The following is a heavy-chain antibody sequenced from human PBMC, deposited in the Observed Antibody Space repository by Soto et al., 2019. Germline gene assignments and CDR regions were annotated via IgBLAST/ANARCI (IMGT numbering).Heavy chain of an antibody. D-gene: IGHD6-13*01. CDR1: GGTFSSYA. CDR3: ARAGVGSSSWTRYGMDV. J-gene: IGHJ6*02. Sequence: QVQLVQSGAEVKKPGSSVKVSCKASGGTFSSYAISWVRQAPGQGLEWMGGIIPIFGTANYAQKFQGRVTITADEFTSTAYMELSSLRSEDTAVYYCARAGVGSSSWTRYGMDVWGQGTTVTVSS. CDR2: IIPIFGTA. V-gene: IGHV1-69*12.